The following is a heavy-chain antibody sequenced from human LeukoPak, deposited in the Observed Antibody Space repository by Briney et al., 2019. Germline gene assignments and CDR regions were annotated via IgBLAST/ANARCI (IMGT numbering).Heavy chain of an antibody. CDR1: GGSISSYY. V-gene: IGHV4-59*01. Sequence: PAETLSLTCTVSGGSISSYYWSWIRQPPGKGLEWIGYIYYSGSTNYNPSLKSRVTISVDTSKNQFSLKLSSVTAADTAVYYCARGRGIAGLYYYYYGMDVWGQGTTVTVSS. J-gene: IGHJ6*02. D-gene: IGHD6-13*01. CDR2: IYYSGST. CDR3: ARGRGIAGLYYYYYGMDV.